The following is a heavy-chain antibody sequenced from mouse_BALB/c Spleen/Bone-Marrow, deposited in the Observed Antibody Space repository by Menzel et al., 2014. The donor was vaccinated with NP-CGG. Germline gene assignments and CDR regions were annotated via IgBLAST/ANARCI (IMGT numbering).Heavy chain of an antibody. V-gene: IGHV1S81*02. D-gene: IGHD2-1*01. Sequence: VQLQQSGAELVKPGASVKLSCKASGYTFTSHWMHWVKQRPGQGLEWIGEINPSNGRPNYNEKFKSKATLTVDKSSSTAYMQLSSLTSEDSAVYYCARRGNYGAMDYWGQGTSVTVSS. CDR2: INPSNGRP. CDR3: ARRGNYGAMDY. CDR1: GYTFTSHW. J-gene: IGHJ4*01.